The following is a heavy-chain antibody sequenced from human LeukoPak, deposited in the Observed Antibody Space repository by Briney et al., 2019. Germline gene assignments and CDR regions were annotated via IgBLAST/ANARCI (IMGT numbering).Heavy chain of an antibody. D-gene: IGHD3-10*01. CDR2: IYTSGST. V-gene: IGHV4-4*07. CDR3: ARDLVTMVRGVIQHYYYMDV. CDR1: GGSISSYY. Sequence: SETLSLTCTVSGGSISSYYWSWIRQPAGKGLEWIGRIYTSGSTNYNPSLKSRVTMSVDTSKNQFSLKLSSVTAADTAVYYCARDLVTMVRGVIQHYYYMDVWGKGTTVTVSS. J-gene: IGHJ6*03.